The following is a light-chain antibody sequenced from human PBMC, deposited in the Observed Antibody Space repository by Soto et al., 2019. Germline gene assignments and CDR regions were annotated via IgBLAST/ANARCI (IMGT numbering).Light chain of an antibody. Sequence: SYELTQPPSVSVAPGKTARITCGGNNIGRKSLNWYPQKQGQAPVLVIYYDSDRPSRIPERFSGSNSENTATLTISRVEAGDEADYYCQVRDSSSDHVIFGGGTKVTVL. CDR1: NIGRKS. CDR2: YDS. V-gene: IGLV3-21*01. CDR3: QVRDSSSDHVI. J-gene: IGLJ2*01.